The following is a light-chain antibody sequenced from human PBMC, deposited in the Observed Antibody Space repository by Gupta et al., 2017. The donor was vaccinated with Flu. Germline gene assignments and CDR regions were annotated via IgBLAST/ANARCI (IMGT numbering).Light chain of an antibody. CDR1: RAVHYF. V-gene: IGKV1-5*03. Sequence: PHPRSASVGDRVTVTCRASRAVHYFLAWYQQKPGEAPKLLIYQASNLESGVPSRFSGSGSGIEFTLTISSLQPDDFATYYCQQDKTYPYTFGQGTKLEIK. J-gene: IGKJ2*01. CDR3: QQDKTYPYT. CDR2: QAS.